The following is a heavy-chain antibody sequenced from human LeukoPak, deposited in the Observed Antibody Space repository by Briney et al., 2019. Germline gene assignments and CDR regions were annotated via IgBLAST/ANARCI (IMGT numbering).Heavy chain of an antibody. J-gene: IGHJ4*02. D-gene: IGHD2-21*01. CDR1: GFTFSNYG. CDR3: ARGPIPYIPFDY. Sequence: GGSLRLSCGASGFTFSNYGMLWVRQAPGKGLEWVAFIRYDGNNKLYADSMKGRFTISRDNSKNTLYLQMQSLRAEDTAVYYCARGPIPYIPFDYWGQGALVTVSS. CDR2: IRYDGNNK. V-gene: IGHV3-30*02.